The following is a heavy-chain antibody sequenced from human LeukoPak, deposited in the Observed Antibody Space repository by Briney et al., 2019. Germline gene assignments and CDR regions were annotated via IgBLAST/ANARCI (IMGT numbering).Heavy chain of an antibody. CDR1: GYSFTSYW. J-gene: IGHJ4*02. CDR3: ASSTTVAYYFDY. V-gene: IGHV5-51*01. D-gene: IGHD4-23*01. Sequence: GESLKISRKGSGYSFTSYWIGWVPQMPGKGPEWMGIIYPGYSDTRYSPSFQGQVTISADKSISTAYLQWSSLKASDTAMYYCASSTTVAYYFDYWGQGTLVTVSS. CDR2: IYPGYSDT.